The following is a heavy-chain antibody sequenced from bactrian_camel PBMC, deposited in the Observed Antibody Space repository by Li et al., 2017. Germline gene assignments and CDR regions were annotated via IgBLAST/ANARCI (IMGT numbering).Heavy chain of an antibody. CDR3: ATREKGAVENTWPQGYNY. CDR1: GYGHITKC. CDR2: IYTGDSRTV. V-gene: IGHV3S54*01. J-gene: IGHJ4*01. Sequence: HVQLVESGGGSVTAGGSLRLSCSPSGYGHITKCMGWFRQAPGKEREGVAAIYTGDSRTVYYADSVKGRFAISRDYAKNGVYLQMNSLKSEDTALYYCATREKGAVENTWPQGYNYWGQGTQVTVS. D-gene: IGHD2*01.